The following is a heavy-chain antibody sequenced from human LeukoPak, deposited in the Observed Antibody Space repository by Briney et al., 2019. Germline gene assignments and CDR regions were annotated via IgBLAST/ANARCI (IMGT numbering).Heavy chain of an antibody. D-gene: IGHD3-10*01. Sequence: PGRSLRLSCAASGFTFSTYGMHWVRQAPGKGLEWVAVIRYDGTEKYYSDSVKGRFTISRDNSQNTLYLQMNSLRVEDTAVYYCARDRFGPTENWGQGTLVTVSS. CDR2: IRYDGTEK. CDR3: ARDRFGPTEN. J-gene: IGHJ4*02. V-gene: IGHV3-33*01. CDR1: GFTFSTYG.